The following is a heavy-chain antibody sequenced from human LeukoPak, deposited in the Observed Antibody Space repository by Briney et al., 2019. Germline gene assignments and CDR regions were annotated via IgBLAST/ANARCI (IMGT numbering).Heavy chain of an antibody. J-gene: IGHJ4*02. CDR1: GFTFSSYW. D-gene: IGHD6-6*01. CDR3: AGGRGIAARPY. CDR2: IKQDGSEK. V-gene: IGHV3-7*03. Sequence: GGSLRLSCAASGFTFSSYWMSWVRQAPGKGLEWVANIKQDGSEKYYVDSVKGRFTISRDNAKNSLYLQMNSLRAEDTAVCYCAGGRGIAARPYWGQGTLVTVSS.